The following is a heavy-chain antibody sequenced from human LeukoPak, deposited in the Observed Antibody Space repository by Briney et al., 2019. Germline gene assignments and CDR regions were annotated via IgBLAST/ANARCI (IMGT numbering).Heavy chain of an antibody. CDR3: AREQALRGDPQPLDY. V-gene: IGHV1-2*02. CDR1: GYTFTDYY. D-gene: IGHD5-12*01. CDR2: INPHSGGT. Sequence: ASVKVSCKASGYTFTDYYIHWVRQAPGQGLEWMGWINPHSGGTNYAQKFQGRVTMTRVTSISTAYMELSRLRSDDTAVYYCAREQALRGDPQPLDYWGQGTLVTVSS. J-gene: IGHJ4*02.